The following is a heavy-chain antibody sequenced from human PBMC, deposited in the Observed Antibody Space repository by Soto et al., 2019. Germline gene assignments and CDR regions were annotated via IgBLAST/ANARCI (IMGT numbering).Heavy chain of an antibody. Sequence: LXLSCAASGVTLDDYAMHWVRQAPGKGLEWVSYITWNSGYIGYADSVKGRFTISRDNANNSLYLQMNSLKPEDTAFYYCAKALYGSSSSPIDYWGQGTLVTVSS. J-gene: IGHJ4*02. CDR1: GVTLDDYA. D-gene: IGHD6-13*01. V-gene: IGHV3-9*01. CDR2: ITWNSGYI. CDR3: AKALYGSSSSPIDY.